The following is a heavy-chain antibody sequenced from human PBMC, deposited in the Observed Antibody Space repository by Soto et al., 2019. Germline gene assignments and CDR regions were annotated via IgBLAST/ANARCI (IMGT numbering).Heavy chain of an antibody. CDR3: AKARHSTSWYGVEADF. Sequence: QVQLVESGGGVVQPGRSLRLSCAASGFILSVYAMQWVRQAPGKGLEWVAVISYGGDNKYYADSVRGRFAISRDNLKNTLYLQMNSLNPEDTAVYHCAKARHSTSWYGVEADFWGQGTLVTVSS. D-gene: IGHD6-13*01. CDR2: ISYGGDNK. J-gene: IGHJ4*02. CDR1: GFILSVYA. V-gene: IGHV3-30*09.